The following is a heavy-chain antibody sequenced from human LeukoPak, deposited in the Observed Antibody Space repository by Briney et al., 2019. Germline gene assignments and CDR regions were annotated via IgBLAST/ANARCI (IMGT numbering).Heavy chain of an antibody. D-gene: IGHD3-3*01. V-gene: IGHV4-59*01. CDR2: IYYSGRT. CDR1: GGSISSYY. J-gene: IGHJ4*02. CDR3: ARSNHLTIFGVVTAFDY. Sequence: PSETLSLTCTVSGGSISSYYWSWIRQPPGKGLEWIGYIYYSGRTNYNPSLKSRVTISVDTSKNQFSLKLSSVTAADTAVYYCARSNHLTIFGVVTAFDYWGQRTLVTVSS.